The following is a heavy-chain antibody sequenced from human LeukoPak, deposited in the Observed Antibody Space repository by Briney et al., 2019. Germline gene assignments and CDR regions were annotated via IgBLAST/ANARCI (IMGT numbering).Heavy chain of an antibody. V-gene: IGHV4-39*01. CDR1: GGSISSSSYY. J-gene: IGHJ4*02. Sequence: SETLSLTCTVSGGSISSSSYYWGWIRQLPGKGLEWIGSIYYSGSTYYNPSLKSRVTISVDTSKNQFSLKLSSVTAADTAVYYCARLIGPYDSSGYTDYWGQGTLVTVSS. CDR2: IYYSGST. CDR3: ARLIGPYDSSGYTDY. D-gene: IGHD3-22*01.